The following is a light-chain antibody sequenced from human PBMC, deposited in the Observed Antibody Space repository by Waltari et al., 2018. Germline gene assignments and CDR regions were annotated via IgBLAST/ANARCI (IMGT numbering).Light chain of an antibody. Sequence: QSVLTQPPSASGTPGQRVTISCSGGTSNIGRNHVQGYQHLPGTAPKRLIHSNDERPSGVPDRFSGSKSGTSASLAISGLQSEDEVDYFCATWDDSLGGPVFGGGTKLTVL. CDR3: ATWDDSLGGPV. CDR1: TSNIGRNH. V-gene: IGLV1-44*01. CDR2: SND. J-gene: IGLJ3*02.